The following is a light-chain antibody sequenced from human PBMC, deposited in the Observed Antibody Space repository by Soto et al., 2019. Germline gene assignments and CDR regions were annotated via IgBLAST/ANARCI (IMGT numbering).Light chain of an antibody. Sequence: DIVLTQSPDTLSLSPGERATLSCRASQSVSSNYLAWYQQKLGQAPRLLIYGASTRATGIPDRFSGSGSGTDFTLTISRLEPEDFAVYYCQQYGSSSYTFGQGTRLEIK. CDR1: QSVSSNY. J-gene: IGKJ2*01. CDR2: GAS. V-gene: IGKV3-20*01. CDR3: QQYGSSSYT.